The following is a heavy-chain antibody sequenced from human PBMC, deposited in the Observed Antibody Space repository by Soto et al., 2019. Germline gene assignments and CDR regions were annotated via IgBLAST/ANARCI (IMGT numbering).Heavy chain of an antibody. Sequence: PGESLKISCKSSGYSFTDYWIGWVRQMPGKGLEWMGIIYPGDSDARYSPSFQGQVTISVDTSINTAFLRWNSLPASDTAMYYCARQADYNILTGYFYYFEYWGQGSLVTVSS. V-gene: IGHV5-51*01. D-gene: IGHD3-9*01. J-gene: IGHJ4*02. CDR3: ARQADYNILTGYFYYFEY. CDR2: IYPGDSDA. CDR1: GYSFTDYW.